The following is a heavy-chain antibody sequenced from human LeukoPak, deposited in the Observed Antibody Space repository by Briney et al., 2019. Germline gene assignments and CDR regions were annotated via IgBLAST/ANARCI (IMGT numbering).Heavy chain of an antibody. CDR3: AREGKVLVGATESYYYYGMDV. Sequence: PGGSLRLSCVASGFTFSNAWMSRVRQAPGKGLEWVAVISYDGSNKYYADSVKGRFTISRDNSKNTLYLQMNSLRAEDTAVYYCAREGKVLVGATESYYYYGMDVWGQGTTVTVSS. CDR1: GFTFSNAW. D-gene: IGHD1-26*01. CDR2: ISYDGSNK. V-gene: IGHV3-30-3*01. J-gene: IGHJ6*02.